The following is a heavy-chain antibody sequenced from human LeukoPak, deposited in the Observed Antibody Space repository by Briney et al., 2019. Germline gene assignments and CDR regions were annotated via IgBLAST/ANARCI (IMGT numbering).Heavy chain of an antibody. J-gene: IGHJ3*02. D-gene: IGHD3-22*01. CDR3: TRQYYYDSSAQHAFDI. V-gene: IGHV3-73*01. Sequence: GGSLRLSCAASGFTFSGSAMHWVRQASGKGLEWVGRIRSKANSYATAYAASVKGRFTISRDDSKNTAYLQMNSLKTEDTAVYYCTRQYYYDSSAQHAFDIWGQGTMVTVSS. CDR2: IRSKANSYAT. CDR1: GFTFSGSA.